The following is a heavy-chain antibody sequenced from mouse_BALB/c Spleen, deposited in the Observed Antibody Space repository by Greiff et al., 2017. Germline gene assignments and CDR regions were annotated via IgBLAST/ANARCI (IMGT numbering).Heavy chain of an antibody. CDR2: ISYSGST. V-gene: IGHV3-2*02. CDR1: GYSITSDYA. CDR3: AVYEYDGGFAY. D-gene: IGHD2-4*01. J-gene: IGHJ3*01. Sequence: EVQLQESGPGLVKPSQSLSLTCTVTGYSITSDYAWNWIRQFPGNKLEWMGYISYSGSTSYNPSLKSRISITRDTSKNQFFLQLNSVTTEDTATYYCAVYEYDGGFAYWGQGTLVTVSA.